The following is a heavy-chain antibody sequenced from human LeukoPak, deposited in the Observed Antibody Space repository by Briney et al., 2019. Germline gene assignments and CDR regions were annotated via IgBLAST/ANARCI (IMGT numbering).Heavy chain of an antibody. D-gene: IGHD5-12*01. CDR3: ARVVVPTAIDDF. V-gene: IGHV3-48*02. CDR1: RFTFINAW. Sequence: GGSLRLSCAVSRFTFINAWMSWVRQAPGKGLEWVSYISSTSSTIYYADSVKGRFTISRDNAENSLYLQMNSLRDEDTAVYYCARVVVPTAIDDFWGQGTLVTVSS. J-gene: IGHJ4*02. CDR2: ISSTSSTI.